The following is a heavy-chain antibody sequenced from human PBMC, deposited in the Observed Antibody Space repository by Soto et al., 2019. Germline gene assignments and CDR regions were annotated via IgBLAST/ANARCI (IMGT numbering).Heavy chain of an antibody. CDR2: ISSSSSTI. D-gene: IGHD3-10*01. Sequence: PGGSLRLSCAASGFTFSSYSMNWVRQAPGKGLEWVSYISSSSSTIYYADSVKGRFTISRDNAKNSLYLQMNSLRAEDTAVYYCARDQWEPMVRGVKGYYYYMDVWGKGTTVTVSS. CDR1: GFTFSSYS. CDR3: ARDQWEPMVRGVKGYYYYMDV. J-gene: IGHJ6*03. V-gene: IGHV3-48*01.